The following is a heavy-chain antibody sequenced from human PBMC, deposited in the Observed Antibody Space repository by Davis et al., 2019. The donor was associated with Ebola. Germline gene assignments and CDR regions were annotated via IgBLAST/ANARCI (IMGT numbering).Heavy chain of an antibody. Sequence: GESLKISCAASGFIFSSYAMSWVRQAPGKGLEWVSAISGSGEKIYYSDSVKGRFTISRDNSKSTLYVQMNSLRDEDTAVYYCANDPLGVGTGTFENWGQGTLVTVSS. CDR3: ANDPLGVGTGTFEN. CDR1: GFIFSSYA. V-gene: IGHV3-23*01. J-gene: IGHJ4*02. CDR2: ISGSGEKI. D-gene: IGHD1-7*01.